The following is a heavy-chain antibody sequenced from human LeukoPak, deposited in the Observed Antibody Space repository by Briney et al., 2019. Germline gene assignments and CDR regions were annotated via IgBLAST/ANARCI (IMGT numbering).Heavy chain of an antibody. J-gene: IGHJ3*02. D-gene: IGHD4-17*01. CDR3: ARHWTTVSTYDAFDI. V-gene: IGHV3-21*06. CDR2: ISSSSSYI. Sequence: SGGSLRLSCAASGFTFSSYSMNWVRQAPGKGLEWVSSISSSSSYIYYADSVKGRFTISRDSAKNSLYLQMNSLRAEDTAVYYCARHWTTVSTYDAFDIWGQGTMVTVSS. CDR1: GFTFSSYS.